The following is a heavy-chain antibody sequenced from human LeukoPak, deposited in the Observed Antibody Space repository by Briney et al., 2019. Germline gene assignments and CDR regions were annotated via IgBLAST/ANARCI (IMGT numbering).Heavy chain of an antibody. Sequence: ASVKVSCKTSGYTFTNYYIHWVRQAPGQGPEWVGMINPSGGNPSSAQKFQGRLSMTRDTSTSTVYLALSSLRSDDTAVYYCARADSYTGMDVWGQGTTVTVSS. CDR2: INPSGGNP. J-gene: IGHJ6*02. D-gene: IGHD3-10*01. V-gene: IGHV1-46*01. CDR3: ARADSYTGMDV. CDR1: GYTFTNYY.